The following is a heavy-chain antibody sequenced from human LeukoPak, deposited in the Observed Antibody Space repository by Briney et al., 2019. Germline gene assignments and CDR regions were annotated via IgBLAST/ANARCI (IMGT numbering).Heavy chain of an antibody. CDR1: GGSISSYY. Sequence: SETLSLTCTVPGGSISSYYWSSIRQPPGKGLEWIGYIYYSGSTNYNPSLKSRVTISVDTSKNQFSLKLSSVTAADTAVYYCARGPPPSGSYSRPFDYWGQGTLVTVSS. D-gene: IGHD1-26*01. J-gene: IGHJ4*02. V-gene: IGHV4-59*01. CDR2: IYYSGST. CDR3: ARGPPPSGSYSRPFDY.